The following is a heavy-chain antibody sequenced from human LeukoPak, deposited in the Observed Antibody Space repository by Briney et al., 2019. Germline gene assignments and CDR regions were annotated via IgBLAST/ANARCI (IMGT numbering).Heavy chain of an antibody. D-gene: IGHD5-12*01. J-gene: IGHJ6*02. V-gene: IGHV3-33*01. CDR1: GFTFSSYG. CDR2: IWYDGSNK. CDR3: ARSVATKSRYYYGMDV. Sequence: GGSLRLSCAASGFTFSSYGMHWVRQAPGKGLEWVAVIWYDGSNKYYADSVKGRFTISRDNPKNTLYLQMNSLRAEDTAVYYCARSVATKSRYYYGMDVWGQGTTVTVSS.